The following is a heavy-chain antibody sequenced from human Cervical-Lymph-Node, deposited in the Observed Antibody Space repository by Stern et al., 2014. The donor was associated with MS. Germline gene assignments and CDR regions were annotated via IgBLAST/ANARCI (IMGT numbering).Heavy chain of an antibody. J-gene: IGHJ4*02. Sequence: QVQLVQSGAAVKKPAASVRVSCKASGGTFSTHVISWIRQAPGQGLEWVGGISPKLGRARSAKKFQGRLRITADESTTTAHMELSSLTSEDVAVYYGAKERGDSDDFATWGQGTLVTVSS. D-gene: IGHD2-21*02. CDR1: GGTFSTHV. V-gene: IGHV1-69*01. CDR2: ISPKLGRA. CDR3: AKERGDSDDFAT.